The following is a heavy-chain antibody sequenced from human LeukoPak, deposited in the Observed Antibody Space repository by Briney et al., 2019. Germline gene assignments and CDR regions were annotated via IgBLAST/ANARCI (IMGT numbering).Heavy chain of an antibody. CDR2: IYSNGIT. CDR1: GGSIFSYY. V-gene: IGHV4-4*08. D-gene: IGHD3-22*01. Sequence: SETPSLTCTVSGGSIFSYYWNWIRQSPGKGLEWLGYIYSNGITNYSPSLRSRGTISIATSKNQFSLRLASVTAADTAIYYCARRAYFDSSGYSPTSGYFDLWGRGTLVTVSS. J-gene: IGHJ2*01. CDR3: ARRAYFDSSGYSPTSGYFDL.